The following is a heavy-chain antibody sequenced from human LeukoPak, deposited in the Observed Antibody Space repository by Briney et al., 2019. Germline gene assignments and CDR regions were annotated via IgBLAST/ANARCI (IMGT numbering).Heavy chain of an antibody. CDR1: GGTFSSYA. J-gene: IGHJ6*02. V-gene: IGHV1-3*01. CDR2: INAGNGNT. Sequence: ASVKVSYKASGGTFSSYAISWVRQAPGQGLEWMGWINAGNGNTKYSQKFQGRVTITRDTSASTAYMELSSLRSEDTAVYYCAREDRPIYYYYGMDVWGQGTTVTVSS. CDR3: AREDRPIYYYYGMDV.